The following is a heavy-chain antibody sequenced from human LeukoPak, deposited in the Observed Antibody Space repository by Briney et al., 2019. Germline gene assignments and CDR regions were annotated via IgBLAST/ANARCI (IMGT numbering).Heavy chain of an antibody. CDR3: ARGYDFWSGYNLFDY. CDR1: GNTFTGYY. V-gene: IGHV1-2*02. J-gene: IGHJ4*02. Sequence: ASVKVSCKASGNTFTGYYMHWVRQAPGQGLEWMGWINPNSGGTNYAQKFQGRVTMTRDTSISTAYMELSRLRSDDTAVYYCARGYDFWSGYNLFDYWGQGTLVTVSS. D-gene: IGHD3-3*01. CDR2: INPNSGGT.